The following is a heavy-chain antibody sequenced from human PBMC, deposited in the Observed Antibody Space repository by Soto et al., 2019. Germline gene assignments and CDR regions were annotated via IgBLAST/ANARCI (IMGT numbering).Heavy chain of an antibody. CDR3: GRDVWTTHGTAGDFHY. D-gene: IGHD4-17*01. Sequence: ASVKVSCKASGGTFSSYAISWVRQAPGQGLEWMGGIIPIFGTANYAQKFQGRVTITADESTSTAYMELSSLRSEDTAVYYCGRDVWTTHGTAGDFHYWGQGTQVTVSS. V-gene: IGHV1-69*13. J-gene: IGHJ4*02. CDR1: GGTFSSYA. CDR2: IIPIFGTA.